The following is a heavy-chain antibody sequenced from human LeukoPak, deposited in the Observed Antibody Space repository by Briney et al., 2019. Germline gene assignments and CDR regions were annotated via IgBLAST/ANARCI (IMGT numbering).Heavy chain of an antibody. V-gene: IGHV4-31*03. CDR2: IYYSGST. CDR1: GGSISSGGYY. D-gene: IGHD5-24*01. CDR3: ARGEMATIYFDY. Sequence: SETLSLTCTVSGGSISSGGYYWSWIRQHPGKGLEWIGYIYYSGSTYYNPSLKSRVTISVDTSKNQFSLKLSSVTAADTAVYYCARGEMATIYFDYWGQGTPVTVSS. J-gene: IGHJ4*02.